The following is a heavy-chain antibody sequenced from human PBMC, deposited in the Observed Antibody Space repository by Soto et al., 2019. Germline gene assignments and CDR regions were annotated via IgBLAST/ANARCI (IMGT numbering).Heavy chain of an antibody. CDR1: GFTFSNSW. D-gene: IGHD2-2*01. CDR3: VKVLARGVGVPRCYFDS. V-gene: IGHV3-74*01. CDR2: INADGTST. Sequence: DVQLVESGGGLVQPGGSLRLSCAASGFTFSNSWMHWVRQVSGKGLEWVSRINADGTSTSYADSVKGRFTISRDNAKNTLYLHVNSLRAADTAVYYCVKVLARGVGVPRCYFDSWGQGALVTVSS. J-gene: IGHJ4*02.